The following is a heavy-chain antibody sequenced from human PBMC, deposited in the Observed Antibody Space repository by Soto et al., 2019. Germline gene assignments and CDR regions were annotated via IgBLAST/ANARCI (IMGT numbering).Heavy chain of an antibody. CDR2: VLPISGST. Sequence: QVQLVQSGAEVRKPVSSVKVSCKTSGGLISKYSFNWVRQAPGQGLEWMGGVLPISGSTDYAQKFQGRLTITADRSTSTVYMELSRLRSDDTANYYCATIRVRGGPLRFEDGGQGMLISVSS. CDR1: GGLISKYS. J-gene: IGHJ4*01. CDR3: ATIRVRGGPLRFED. V-gene: IGHV1-69*06. D-gene: IGHD5-12*01.